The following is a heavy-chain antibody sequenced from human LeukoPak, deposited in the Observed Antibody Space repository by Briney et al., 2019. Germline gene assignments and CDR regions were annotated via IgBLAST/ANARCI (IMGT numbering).Heavy chain of an antibody. D-gene: IGHD6-19*01. Sequence: SETLSLTCSFSGASISSGIYYWNWIRQPAGKGLEWIGYIYYSGSTNYNPSLKSRVTISVDTSKNQFSLKLSSVTAADTAVYYCARTGGIAVAGTRAYYYYYMDVWGKGTTVTVSS. J-gene: IGHJ6*03. CDR1: GASISSGIYY. V-gene: IGHV4-61*10. CDR3: ARTGGIAVAGTRAYYYYYMDV. CDR2: IYYSGST.